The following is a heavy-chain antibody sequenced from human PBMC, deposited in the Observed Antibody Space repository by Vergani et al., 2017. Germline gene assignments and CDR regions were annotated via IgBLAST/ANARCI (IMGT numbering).Heavy chain of an antibody. V-gene: IGHV3-23*01. CDR2: ISGSGGST. CDR1: GFTFSSYA. CDR3: AITRMTSGAFYI. Sequence: EVQLLESGGGLVQPGGSLRLSCAASGFTFSSYAMSWVRQAPGKGLEWVSAISGSGGSTDYADSVKGRFTISRDNSKNTLYLQMSSLRAEDTAVYYCAITRMTSGAFYIWGHGTMVTVSS. J-gene: IGHJ3*02.